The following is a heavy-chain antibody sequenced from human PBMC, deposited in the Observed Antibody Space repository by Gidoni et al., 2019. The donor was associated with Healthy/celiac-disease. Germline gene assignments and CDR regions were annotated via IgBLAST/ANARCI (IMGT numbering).Heavy chain of an antibody. J-gene: IGHJ6*02. CDR3: ARWQNSYCSSTSCYWSYGMDV. D-gene: IGHD2-2*01. CDR2: TYYRSKWYN. V-gene: IGHV6-1*01. Sequence: QVQLQPSGPGLVKPSQTLSLPCALSGASVSSNSAAWQWIRQSPSRGLEWLGRTYYRSKWYNDYAVSVKSRIPINPDTSKNQFSLQLNSVTPEDTAVYYCARWQNSYCSSTSCYWSYGMDVWGQGTTVTVSS. CDR1: GASVSSNSAA.